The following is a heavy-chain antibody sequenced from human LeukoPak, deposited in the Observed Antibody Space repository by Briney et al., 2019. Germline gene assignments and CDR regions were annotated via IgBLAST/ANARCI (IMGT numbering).Heavy chain of an antibody. CDR2: INPNSGGT. D-gene: IGHD3-3*01. J-gene: IGHJ4*02. Sequence: GASVKVSCKTSGYTFTGYYMNLVRQAPGQGPEWMGWINPNSGGTNYAQKFKGRVTMTRDTSISTAYMELSSLRSDDTAVYYCARDRFDFGEYHFDQSGQGTLVTVSS. V-gene: IGHV1-2*02. CDR1: GYTFTGYY. CDR3: ARDRFDFGEYHFDQ.